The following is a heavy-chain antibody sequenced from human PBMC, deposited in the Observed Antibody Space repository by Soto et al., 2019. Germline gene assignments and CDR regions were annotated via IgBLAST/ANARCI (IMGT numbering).Heavy chain of an antibody. CDR3: ARGSAGSDNVVVLPAIDFYSFDN. D-gene: IGHD2-15*01. CDR1: GFSLSAYG. Sequence: QVHLVESGGGVVQPGRSLRLSCAASGFSLSAYGMHWVRQAPGKGLEWVAVIWYDGNKKYYGDSVKGRFSISRDESKNTLYLQMNSLRSEDTALYYCARGSAGSDNVVVLPAIDFYSFDNWGQGTLVAVSS. V-gene: IGHV3-33*01. J-gene: IGHJ4*02. CDR2: IWYDGNKK.